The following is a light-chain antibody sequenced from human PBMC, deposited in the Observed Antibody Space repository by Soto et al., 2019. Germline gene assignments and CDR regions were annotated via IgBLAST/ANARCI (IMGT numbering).Light chain of an antibody. CDR3: QHMRT. CDR1: QTISSW. J-gene: IGKJ1*01. Sequence: DLQMTQSPSTLSVSVGDRVTITCRASQTISSWLAWYQQKPGKAPKLLIYDASSLERGVPSRFSGSGSGTEFSLTISSLQPDDFGSYYCQHMRTFGQGTKVDIK. V-gene: IGKV1-5*01. CDR2: DAS.